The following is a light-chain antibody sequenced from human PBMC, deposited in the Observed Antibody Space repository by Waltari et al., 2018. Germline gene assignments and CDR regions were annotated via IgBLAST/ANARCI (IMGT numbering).Light chain of an antibody. CDR3: QHHFRLPAT. CDR1: QSISRY. V-gene: IGKV3-20*01. CDR2: GAS. J-gene: IGKJ1*01. Sequence: IMLTQSPGTLSLSPGERATLSCRASQSISRYLAWYQQKPGQAPRLLIYGASTRATGIPDRFSGSGSGTDFSLTISGVEPEDSAVYYCQHHFRLPATFGQGTKVEIK.